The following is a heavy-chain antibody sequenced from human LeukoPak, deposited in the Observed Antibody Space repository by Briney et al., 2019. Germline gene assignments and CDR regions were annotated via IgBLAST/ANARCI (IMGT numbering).Heavy chain of an antibody. CDR2: ISSSSSYI. J-gene: IGHJ6*03. CDR3: ARQYCSSTSCSYMDV. Sequence: GGSLRLSCAASGFTFSSYSMNWVRQAPGKGLEWVSSISSSSSYIYYADSVKGRFTISRDNAKNSLYPQMNSLRAEDTAVYYCARQYCSSTSCSYMDVWGKGTTVTVSS. CDR1: GFTFSSYS. D-gene: IGHD2-2*01. V-gene: IGHV3-21*01.